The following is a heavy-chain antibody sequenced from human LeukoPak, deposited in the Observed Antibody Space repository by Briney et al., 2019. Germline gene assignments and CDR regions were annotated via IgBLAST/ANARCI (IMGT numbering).Heavy chain of an antibody. V-gene: IGHV3-30*03. CDR1: GFTFSRHG. CDR2: ISNDGSRK. D-gene: IGHD2-21*02. Sequence: PGGSLRLSCAPSGFTFSRHGMHWVRQAPGKGLEWVAIISNDGSRKYYAHSVEGRFTISRDNSKNTLYLQMDSLRAEDTAIYYCARNRIVVMTAVRYYFDHWGQGTLVTVSS. CDR3: ARNRIVVMTAVRYYFDH. J-gene: IGHJ4*02.